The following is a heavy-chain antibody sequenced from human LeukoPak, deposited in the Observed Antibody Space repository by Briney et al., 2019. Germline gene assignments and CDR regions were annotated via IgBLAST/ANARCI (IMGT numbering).Heavy chain of an antibody. J-gene: IGHJ5*02. CDR3: ARTISLPIRGGWFDP. CDR1: GYTFTGYY. Sequence: ASVKVSFKASGYTFTGYYMHWVRPAPGQGLEGVGWINPNSGGTNYSQKFQGRVTMTRDTSISTAYMELSRLRSDDTAVYYCARTISLPIRGGWFDPWGQGTLVTVSS. V-gene: IGHV1-2*02. CDR2: INPNSGGT. D-gene: IGHD3-10*01.